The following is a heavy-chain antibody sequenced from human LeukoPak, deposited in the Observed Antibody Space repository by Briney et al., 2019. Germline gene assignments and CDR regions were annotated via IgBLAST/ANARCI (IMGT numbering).Heavy chain of an antibody. Sequence: SETLSLTCTVSGGSISRSSYYWGWIRQPPGKGLEWIGSIYYSGSTYYNPSLKSRVTISVDTSKNQFSLKLSSVTAADTAVYYCASLNIVVHYGMDVWGQGTTVTVPS. CDR1: GGSISRSSYY. J-gene: IGHJ6*02. CDR2: IYYSGST. CDR3: ASLNIVVHYGMDV. V-gene: IGHV4-39*07. D-gene: IGHD3-22*01.